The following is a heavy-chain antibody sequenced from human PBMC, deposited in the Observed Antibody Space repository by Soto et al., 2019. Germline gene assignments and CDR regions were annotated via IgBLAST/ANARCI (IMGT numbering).Heavy chain of an antibody. D-gene: IGHD2-2*01. Sequence: PGGSLRLSCAASGFTFSSYSMNWVRQAPGKGLEWVSSISSSSSYIYYADSVKGRFTISRDNAKNSLYLQMNSLRAEDTAVYYCARDSHIVVVPATDYWGQGTLVTVSS. J-gene: IGHJ4*02. CDR2: ISSSSSYI. CDR3: ARDSHIVVVPATDY. CDR1: GFTFSSYS. V-gene: IGHV3-21*01.